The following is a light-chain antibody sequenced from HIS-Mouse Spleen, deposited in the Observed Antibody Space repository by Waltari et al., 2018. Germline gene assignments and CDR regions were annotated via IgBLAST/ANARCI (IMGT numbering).Light chain of an antibody. CDR3: QAWDSSTDVV. CDR2: QAS. J-gene: IGLJ2*01. V-gene: IGLV3-1*01. Sequence: SYELTQPPSVSVSPGQTASITCSGDKLGDKYACWSQQKPGQSPMRVMYQASKRPSGTPERFSGSDDGDTATLTISGTQAMDEADYYCQAWDSSTDVVFGGGTKLTVL. CDR1: KLGDKY.